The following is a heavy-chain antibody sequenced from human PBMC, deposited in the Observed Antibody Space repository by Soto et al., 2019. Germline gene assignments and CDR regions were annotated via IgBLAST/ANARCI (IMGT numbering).Heavy chain of an antibody. V-gene: IGHV4-4*07. CDR1: GGSIISYY. CDR2: IYTSGST. D-gene: IGHD2-2*01. Sequence: SETLSLTCTVSGGSIISYYWSCIRQPAGKGLEWIGRIYTSGSTNYNPSLKSRVTMSVDTSKNQFSLKLSSVTAADTAVYYCARACSSNSCYDVFDYWGQGTLVTVSS. CDR3: ARACSSNSCYDVFDY. J-gene: IGHJ4*02.